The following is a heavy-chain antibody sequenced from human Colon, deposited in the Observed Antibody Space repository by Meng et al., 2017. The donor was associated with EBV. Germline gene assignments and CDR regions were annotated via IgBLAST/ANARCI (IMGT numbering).Heavy chain of an antibody. CDR2: SYYSGST. Sequence: VKLQESGPGLVKPSKTLSLTCTVSGGSISSCDYYWSWIRQPPGKGLELIGHSYYSGSTSYNPSLKSRVTISVDTSNNQFSLKLSSVTAADTAVYYCARVGWRQWSFDLWGRGTLVTVSS. V-gene: IGHV4-30-4*01. CDR1: GGSISSCDYY. CDR3: ARVGWRQWSFDL. D-gene: IGHD5-18*01. J-gene: IGHJ2*01.